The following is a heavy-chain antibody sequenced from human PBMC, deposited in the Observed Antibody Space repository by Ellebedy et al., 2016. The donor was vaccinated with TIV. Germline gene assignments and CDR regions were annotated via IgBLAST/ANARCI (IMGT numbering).Heavy chain of an antibody. J-gene: IGHJ4*02. Sequence: GESLKISXAASGFTFSSSGMHWVRQAPGKGLEWVAVISYDGSDQYYADSVKGRFTLTRDNSKNTLFLQMNSLRVEDTAVYYCARDLKMPAAGTRFLDVWGQGTLVTVSS. CDR2: ISYDGSDQ. CDR1: GFTFSSSG. V-gene: IGHV3-30*03. D-gene: IGHD6-13*01. CDR3: ARDLKMPAAGTRFLDV.